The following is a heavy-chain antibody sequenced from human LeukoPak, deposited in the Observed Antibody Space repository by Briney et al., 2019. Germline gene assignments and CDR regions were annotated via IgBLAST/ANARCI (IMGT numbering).Heavy chain of an antibody. V-gene: IGHV3-21*04. CDR2: ISSSSYI. Sequence: GGSLRLSCAASGFTFSSYSMNWVRQAPGKGLEWVSSISSSSYIYYADSVKGRFTISSDNAKNSLYLQMNSLRAEDTAIYYCAKDGSSGIAAAADAFDVWGQGTMVTVSS. CDR3: AKDGSSGIAAAADAFDV. CDR1: GFTFSSYS. D-gene: IGHD6-13*01. J-gene: IGHJ3*01.